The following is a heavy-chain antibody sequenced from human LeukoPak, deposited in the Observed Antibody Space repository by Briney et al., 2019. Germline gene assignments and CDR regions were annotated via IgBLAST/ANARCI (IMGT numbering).Heavy chain of an antibody. D-gene: IGHD3-10*01. CDR1: GGSISSYY. J-gene: IGHJ5*02. V-gene: IGHV4-4*07. Sequence: SETLSLTCTVSGGSISSYYWSWIRQPAGKGLEWIGRIYTSGSTNYNPSLKSRVTMSVDTSKNQFSLKLSSVTAADTAVYYCARAGLWFGESANWFDPWGQGTLVTVSS. CDR3: ARAGLWFGESANWFDP. CDR2: IYTSGST.